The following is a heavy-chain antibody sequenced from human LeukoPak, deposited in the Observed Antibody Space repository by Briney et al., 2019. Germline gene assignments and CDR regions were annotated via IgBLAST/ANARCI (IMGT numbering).Heavy chain of an antibody. D-gene: IGHD4-23*01. J-gene: IGHJ3*02. CDR1: GGTFSSYA. CDR3: AREVVTALDAFDI. V-gene: IGHV1-69*04. Sequence: SVKVSCKASGGTFSSYAISWVRQAPGQGLEWMGRIIPILGIANYAQKFQGRVTITADKSTSTAYMELSSLRSEDTAVYYCAREVVTALDAFDIWGQGTMVTVSS. CDR2: IIPILGIA.